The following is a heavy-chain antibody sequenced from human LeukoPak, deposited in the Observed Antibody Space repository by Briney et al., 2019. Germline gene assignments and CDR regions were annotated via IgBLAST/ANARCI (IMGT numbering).Heavy chain of an antibody. CDR1: GFTFSNYW. D-gene: IGHD6-13*01. CDR3: ASDSIVADGDFDY. J-gene: IGHJ4*02. CDR2: ISSDGSST. Sequence: PGGSLRLSCAASGFTFSNYWMHWVRQAPGKGLVWVSRISSDGSSTLYADSAKGRFTTSRDNAKNTLYLEMNSLRAEDTGVYYCASDSIVADGDFDYWGQGTLVTVSS. V-gene: IGHV3-74*01.